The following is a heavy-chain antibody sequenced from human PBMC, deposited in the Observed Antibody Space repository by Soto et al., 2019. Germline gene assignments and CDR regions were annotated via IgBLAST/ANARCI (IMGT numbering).Heavy chain of an antibody. D-gene: IGHD2-21*02. V-gene: IGHV3-74*01. J-gene: IGHJ4*02. CDR2: ISGDGSRT. CDR3: ARGSSDSYDFDN. CDR1: GFTFSSYW. Sequence: EVQLVESGGVLVQPGGSLRLSCAASGFTFSSYWMHWVRQAPGKGLVWVSRISGDGSRTNYADSVKGRFTMSSDNAKNTLYLQMNSLRAEDTAVYFCARGSSDSYDFDNWGQGTLVTVSS.